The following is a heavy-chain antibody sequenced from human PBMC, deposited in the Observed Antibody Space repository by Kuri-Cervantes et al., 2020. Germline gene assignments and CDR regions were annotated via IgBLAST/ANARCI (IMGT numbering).Heavy chain of an antibody. CDR1: GFSVRIYG. CDR3: AKDRSSSEFDY. J-gene: IGHJ4*02. V-gene: IGHV3-30*02. CDR2: VRFDGSRE. D-gene: IGHD6-6*01. Sequence: GGSLRLSCVASGFSVRIYGMHWVRQAPGKGLQWVAYVRFDGSREHYADSVRGRFAISRDISKNTLYLLMSNLRTDDSAVYFCAKDRSSSEFDYWGRGTLVTVSS.